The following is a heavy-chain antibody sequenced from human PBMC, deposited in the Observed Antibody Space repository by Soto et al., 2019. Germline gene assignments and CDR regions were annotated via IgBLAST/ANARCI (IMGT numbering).Heavy chain of an antibody. CDR3: ALYVLLTYYDFWSGYYGFEP. Sequence: SVKVSCKASGGTFSSYAISWVRQAPGQGLEWMGGIIPIFGTANYAQKFQGRVTITADESTSTAYMELSSLRSEDTAVYYCALYVLLTYYDFWSGYYGFEPWGQGTLVTVS. CDR1: GGTFSSYA. J-gene: IGHJ5*02. D-gene: IGHD3-3*01. CDR2: IIPIFGTA. V-gene: IGHV1-69*13.